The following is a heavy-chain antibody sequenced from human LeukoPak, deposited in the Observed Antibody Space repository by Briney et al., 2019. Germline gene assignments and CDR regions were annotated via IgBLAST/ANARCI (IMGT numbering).Heavy chain of an antibody. CDR3: ARLSYGDLYFDY. D-gene: IGHD4-17*01. CDR1: GSSISSYW. V-gene: IGHV4-59*08. J-gene: IGHJ4*02. CDR2: IYYSGST. Sequence: SKTLTLKCSGSGSSISSYWWTWNQQTPGKGLEWIGYIYYSGSTNYNPSLKSRVTISADTSKTRFSLRLSSVTAADTAVYYCARLSYGDLYFDYWGQGTLVTVSS.